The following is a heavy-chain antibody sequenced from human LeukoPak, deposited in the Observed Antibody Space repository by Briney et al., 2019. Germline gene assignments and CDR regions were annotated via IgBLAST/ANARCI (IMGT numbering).Heavy chain of an antibody. Sequence: GGSLRLSCAASGFTFSDHYMAWVRQGPGKGLEWVGRIRNKANSHTTEYAASVKGRFTISRDDSKNSLYLQMNSLKTEDTAVYYCARVSTLTTHYYYYYMDVWGKGTTVTVSS. V-gene: IGHV3-72*01. CDR3: ARVSTLTTHYYYYYMDV. CDR1: GFTFSDHY. J-gene: IGHJ6*03. D-gene: IGHD4-17*01. CDR2: IRNKANSHTT.